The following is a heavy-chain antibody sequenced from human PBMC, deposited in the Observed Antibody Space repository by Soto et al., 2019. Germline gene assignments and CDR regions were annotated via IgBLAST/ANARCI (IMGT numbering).Heavy chain of an antibody. Sequence: QVQLVESGGGVVQPGRSLRLSCAASGFTFSSYGMHWVRQAPGKGLEWVAVISYDGSNKYYADSVKGRFTISGDNSRNTLYLQMNSLRAEDTAVYYCAKDGDWGQGTLVTVSS. J-gene: IGHJ4*02. D-gene: IGHD2-21*01. CDR3: AKDGD. CDR2: ISYDGSNK. CDR1: GFTFSSYG. V-gene: IGHV3-30*18.